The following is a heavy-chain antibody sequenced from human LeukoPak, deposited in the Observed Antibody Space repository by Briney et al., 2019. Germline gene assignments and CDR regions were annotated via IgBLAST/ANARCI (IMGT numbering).Heavy chain of an antibody. D-gene: IGHD5-12*01. CDR2: IYSGGTT. Sequence: GGSLRLSCAASGFTVSSYYMSWVRQAPGKGLEWVSVIYSGGTTHYADSVRGRFTISRDNSKNTLYLQMNSLRAEDTAVYYCAKRSGGYSGFDYWGQGTLVTVSS. CDR1: GFTVSSYY. V-gene: IGHV3-53*01. J-gene: IGHJ4*02. CDR3: AKRSGGYSGFDY.